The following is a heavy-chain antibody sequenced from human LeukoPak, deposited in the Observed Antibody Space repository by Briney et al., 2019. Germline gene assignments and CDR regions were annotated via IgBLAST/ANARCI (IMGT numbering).Heavy chain of an antibody. CDR2: IIPIFGTA. CDR1: GGTFSSYA. CDR3: AGERYYYDSSGHRAFDY. D-gene: IGHD3-22*01. J-gene: IGHJ4*02. V-gene: IGHV1-69*05. Sequence: ASVKVSCKASGGTFSSYAISWVRQAPGQGLEWMGGIIPIFGTANYAQKFQGRVTITTDESTSTAYMELSSLRSEDTAVYYRAGERYYYDSSGHRAFDYWGQGTLVTVSS.